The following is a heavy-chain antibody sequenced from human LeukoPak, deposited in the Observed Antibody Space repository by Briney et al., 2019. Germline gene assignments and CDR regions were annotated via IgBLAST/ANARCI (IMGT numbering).Heavy chain of an antibody. J-gene: IGHJ1*01. D-gene: IGHD6-19*01. Sequence: GESLKISCKGSGYSFTSYWIGWVRQMPGKGLERMGIIYPGDSDTRYSPSFQGQVTISADKSISTAYLQWSSLKASDTAMYYCARWSSGWYGGDEEYFQHWGQGTLVTVSS. CDR2: IYPGDSDT. CDR1: GYSFTSYW. V-gene: IGHV5-51*01. CDR3: ARWSSGWYGGDEEYFQH.